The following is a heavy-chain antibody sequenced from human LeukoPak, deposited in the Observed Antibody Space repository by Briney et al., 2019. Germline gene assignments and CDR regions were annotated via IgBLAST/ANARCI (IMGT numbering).Heavy chain of an antibody. V-gene: IGHV4-59*08. J-gene: IGHJ5*02. D-gene: IGHD3-22*01. CDR1: CSSISYYN. CDR3: ARRPSPYYYDSSGYYSPWFDP. CDR2: ISCSGST. Sequence: SATLFLSCTAACSSISYYNWSWLRQPPGKGLEWMSYISCSGSTNYNPSLKSRVTISADTSNNKFSLKLSTVTAAATAVYYCARRPSPYYYDSSGYYSPWFDPWGQGTLVTVSS.